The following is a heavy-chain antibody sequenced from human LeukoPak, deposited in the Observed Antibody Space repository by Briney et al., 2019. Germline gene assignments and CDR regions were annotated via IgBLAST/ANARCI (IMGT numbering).Heavy chain of an antibody. CDR2: IKGGGGDP. Sequence: GGSLRLCCSDSGFTFSTYAMGWVRRSPGKGLEWVSSIKGGGGDPFYADSVKGRFTISRDNSKNTLLLQLNSLRAEDSAVYYCAKGGHDFNPFYWWGQGTLVTVSS. J-gene: IGHJ4*02. D-gene: IGHD2-21*02. V-gene: IGHV3-23*01. CDR3: AKGGHDFNPFYW. CDR1: GFTFSTYA.